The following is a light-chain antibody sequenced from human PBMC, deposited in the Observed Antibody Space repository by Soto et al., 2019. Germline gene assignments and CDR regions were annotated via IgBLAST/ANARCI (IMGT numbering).Light chain of an antibody. J-gene: IGKJ5*01. Sequence: EIVLTQSPGTLSLSPGAIATLSCRASQSVSRNFLVWYQQKPGQAPRLLIYGASSRATGIPDRFSGSGSGTDSTLTISSLEPEDFAIYYCQQRQYWPPITFGQGTRLEIK. V-gene: IGKV3D-20*02. CDR3: QQRQYWPPIT. CDR2: GAS. CDR1: QSVSRNF.